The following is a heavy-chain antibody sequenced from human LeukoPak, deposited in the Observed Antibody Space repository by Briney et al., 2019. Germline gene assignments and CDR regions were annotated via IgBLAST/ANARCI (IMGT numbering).Heavy chain of an antibody. V-gene: IGHV1-8*01. D-gene: IGHD3-9*01. J-gene: IGHJ6*02. Sequence: ASVKVSCKASGYTFTSYDINWVRQATGQGLEWMGWMNPNSGNTGYAQKFQGRVTMTRNTSISTAYMELSSLRSEDTAVYYRARRYPTYYDILTLYYYYGMDVWGQGTTVTVSS. CDR2: MNPNSGNT. CDR1: GYTFTSYD. CDR3: ARRYPTYYDILTLYYYYGMDV.